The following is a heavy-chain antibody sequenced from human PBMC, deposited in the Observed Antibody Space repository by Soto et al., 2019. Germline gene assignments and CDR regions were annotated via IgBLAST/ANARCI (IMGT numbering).Heavy chain of an antibody. CDR1: GGYISGGGYS. CDR3: ARVPDR. Sequence: SETLSLTCAVSGGYISGGGYSWSWIRQPPGKGLEWIGYIYHSGSTYYNPSLKSRVTISVDRSKNQFSLKLSSVTAADTAVYYCARVPDRWGQGTLVTVPS. V-gene: IGHV4-30-2*01. J-gene: IGHJ5*02. D-gene: IGHD2-2*01. CDR2: IYHSGST.